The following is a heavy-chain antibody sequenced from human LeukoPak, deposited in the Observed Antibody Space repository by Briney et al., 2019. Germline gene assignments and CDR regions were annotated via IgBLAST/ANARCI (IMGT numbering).Heavy chain of an antibody. D-gene: IGHD6-6*01. Sequence: ASVKVSCKASGYTFTSYDINWVRQATGQGLEWMGWMNPNGGNTGYAQKFQGRVTMTRNTSISTAYMELSSLRSEDTAVYYCARQVPIFRSIGPRFDPWGQGTLVTVSS. J-gene: IGHJ5*02. CDR2: MNPNGGNT. V-gene: IGHV1-8*01. CDR1: GYTFTSYD. CDR3: ARQVPIFRSIGPRFDP.